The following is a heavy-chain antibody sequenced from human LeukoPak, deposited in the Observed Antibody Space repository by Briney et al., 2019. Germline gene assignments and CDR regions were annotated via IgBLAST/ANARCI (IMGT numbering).Heavy chain of an antibody. Sequence: GASVKGSCKASGYTFTGYYMHWLRQAPGQGLEWMGWINPNSGGTDYAQKFQGRVTMTRDTSITTAYMELSRLRSDDTAVYYCARGTGEGYTYGRYYFDYWGQGTLVTVSS. CDR3: ARGTGEGYTYGRYYFDY. D-gene: IGHD5-18*01. CDR2: INPNSGGT. CDR1: GYTFTGYY. J-gene: IGHJ4*02. V-gene: IGHV1-2*02.